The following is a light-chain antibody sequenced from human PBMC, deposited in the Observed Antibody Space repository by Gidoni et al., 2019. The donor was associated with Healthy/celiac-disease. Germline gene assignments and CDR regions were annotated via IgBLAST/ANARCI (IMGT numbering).Light chain of an antibody. CDR1: QGIRND. CDR3: LQNYNYPELT. CDR2: AAS. Sequence: AIQMTQSQSSLSASVGDRVTITCRASQGIRNDLGWYQQKPGKAPKLLIYAASSLQSGVPSRFSGSGSGTDFTLTISSLQPEDFATYYCLQNYNYPELTFGGGTKVEIK. V-gene: IGKV1-6*01. J-gene: IGKJ4*01.